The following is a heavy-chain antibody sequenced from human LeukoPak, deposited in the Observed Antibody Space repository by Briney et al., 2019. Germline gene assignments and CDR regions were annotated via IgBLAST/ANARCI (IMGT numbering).Heavy chain of an antibody. CDR3: AKARWGLTINNFDI. Sequence: GGSLRLSCAASGFSLTTYAMGWVRQAPGKGLEWVSVINDRGDSTYYADSVKGRFTISRDSSKNTLYLQMNSLRGEDTAVYYCAKARWGLTINNFDIWGQGTMVTVSS. CDR1: GFSLTTYA. D-gene: IGHD3-9*01. V-gene: IGHV3-23*01. CDR2: INDRGDST. J-gene: IGHJ3*02.